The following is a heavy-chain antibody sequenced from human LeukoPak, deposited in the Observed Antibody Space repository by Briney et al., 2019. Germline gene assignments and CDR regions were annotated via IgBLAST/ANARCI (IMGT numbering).Heavy chain of an antibody. CDR2: INPSGGST. V-gene: IGHV1-46*01. D-gene: IGHD5-12*01. CDR1: GYTFTSYY. Sequence: ASVKVSCKASGYTFTSYYMHWVRQAPGQGLEWMGIINPSGGSTSYAQKFQGRVTMTRDMSTSTVYMELSSLRSEDTAVYYCAGDRLRDHNWFDPWGQGTLVTVSS. CDR3: AGDRLRDHNWFDP. J-gene: IGHJ5*02.